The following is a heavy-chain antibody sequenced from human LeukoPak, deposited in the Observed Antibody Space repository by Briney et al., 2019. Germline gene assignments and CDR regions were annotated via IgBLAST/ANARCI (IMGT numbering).Heavy chain of an antibody. Sequence: GRSLSLSCVASGSSFTNYDIHWVRQAPGRGLEWVAVTSLDGSTKLYTDTVRGRFIISRDNSKNTLYLQMDSLRAEDTAVYYCARDLTLGKPDYFDHWGQGTLVTVSS. CDR2: TSLDGSTK. CDR1: GSSFTNYD. V-gene: IGHV3-30-3*01. J-gene: IGHJ4*02. CDR3: ARDLTLGKPDYFDH. D-gene: IGHD7-27*01.